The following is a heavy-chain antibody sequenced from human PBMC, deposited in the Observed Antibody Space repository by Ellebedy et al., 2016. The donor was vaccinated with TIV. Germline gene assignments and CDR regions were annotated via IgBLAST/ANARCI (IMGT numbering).Heavy chain of an antibody. V-gene: IGHV3-48*04. CDR1: GFTFSSYS. CDR2: ISSSSSTI. Sequence: GESLKISXAASGFTFSSYSMNWVRQAPGKGLEWVSYISSSSSTIYYADSVKGRFTISRDNAKNSLYLQMNSLRAEDTAVYYCARESAPPYSSGWYCAFDIWGQGTMVTVSS. J-gene: IGHJ3*02. D-gene: IGHD6-19*01. CDR3: ARESAPPYSSGWYCAFDI.